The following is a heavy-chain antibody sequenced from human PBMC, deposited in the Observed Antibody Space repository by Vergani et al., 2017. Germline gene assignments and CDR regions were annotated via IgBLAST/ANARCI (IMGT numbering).Heavy chain of an antibody. CDR1: GGSISSYY. CDR3: ARGDCTSWFDP. D-gene: IGHD2-21*02. V-gene: IGHV4-4*09. CDR2: IYTSGST. Sequence: QVQLQESGPGLVKPSETLSLTCTVSGGSISSYYWSWIRQPPGKGLEWIGYIYTSGSTNYNPALKSRVTISVDTSKNQFSRKLSSVTAAETAGYYCARGDCTSWFDPWGQGTLVTVSS. J-gene: IGHJ5*02.